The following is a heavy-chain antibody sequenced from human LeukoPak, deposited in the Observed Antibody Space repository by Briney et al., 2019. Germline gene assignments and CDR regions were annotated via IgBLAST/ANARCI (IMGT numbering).Heavy chain of an antibody. J-gene: IGHJ4*02. CDR3: AKGGIYRYFDY. Sequence: QPGGSLRLSCAASGFTFSSYAMSWVRQAPGKGLEWVSAVSGSVGSTYYADSVKGRFTISKDNSKNTLYLQMNSLRAEDTAVYYCAKGGIYRYFDYWGQGTLVTVSS. V-gene: IGHV3-23*01. CDR2: VSGSVGST. CDR1: GFTFSSYA. D-gene: IGHD3-16*01.